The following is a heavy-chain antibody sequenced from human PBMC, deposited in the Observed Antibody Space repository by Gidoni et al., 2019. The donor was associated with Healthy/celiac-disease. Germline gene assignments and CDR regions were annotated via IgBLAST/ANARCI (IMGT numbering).Heavy chain of an antibody. J-gene: IGHJ5*02. CDR3: ARERITIFGVVRDNWFDP. Sequence: QVQLQQWGAGLLKPSETLSLTCAVYGGSFSGYYWSWIRQPPGKVLEWIGEINHSGSTNYNPSLKSRVTISVDTSKNQFSLKLSSVTAADTAVYYCARERITIFGVVRDNWFDPWGQGTLVTVSS. D-gene: IGHD3-3*01. CDR2: INHSGST. V-gene: IGHV4-34*01. CDR1: GGSFSGYY.